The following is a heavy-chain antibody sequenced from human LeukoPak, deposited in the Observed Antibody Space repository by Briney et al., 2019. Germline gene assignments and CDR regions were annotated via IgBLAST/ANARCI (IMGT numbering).Heavy chain of an antibody. Sequence: GGSLRLSCAASGFTFSNYCMHWVRQIPGKGLVWVSRICPDGTVTNYADSVKGRFTISRDNAKNMVFLQMNSLRADDTAVYYCVRDFRSADYWGQGTLVTVSS. CDR1: GFTFSNYC. J-gene: IGHJ4*02. CDR3: VRDFRSADY. V-gene: IGHV3-74*01. CDR2: ICPDGTVT.